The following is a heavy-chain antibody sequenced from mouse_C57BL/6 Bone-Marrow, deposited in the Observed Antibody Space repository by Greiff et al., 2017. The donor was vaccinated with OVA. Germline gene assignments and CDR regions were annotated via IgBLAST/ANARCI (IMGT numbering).Heavy chain of an antibody. CDR3: ARRENWDEDY. CDR1: GYSITSGYY. D-gene: IGHD4-1*01. Sequence: EVHLVESGPGLVKPSQSLSLTCSVTGYSITSGYYWNWIRQFPGNKLEWMGYISYDGSNNYNPSLKNRISITRDTSKNQFFLKLNSVTTEDTATYYCARRENWDEDYWGQGTTLTVSS. V-gene: IGHV3-6*01. CDR2: ISYDGSN. J-gene: IGHJ2*01.